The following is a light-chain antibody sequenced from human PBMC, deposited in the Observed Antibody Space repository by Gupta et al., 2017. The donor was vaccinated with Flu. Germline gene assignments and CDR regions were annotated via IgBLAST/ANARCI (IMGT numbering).Light chain of an antibody. Sequence: ELVMTQSPVPLSVSPGERATLSCRASQSVSSNLAWYQQKPGQAPRLLIFGASTRATGIPARFSGSGSGTEFTLTITSLQSEDLAFYYCQQYNDWPRTFGLGTKVEI. CDR2: GAS. CDR1: QSVSSN. J-gene: IGKJ1*01. CDR3: QQYNDWPRT. V-gene: IGKV3-15*01.